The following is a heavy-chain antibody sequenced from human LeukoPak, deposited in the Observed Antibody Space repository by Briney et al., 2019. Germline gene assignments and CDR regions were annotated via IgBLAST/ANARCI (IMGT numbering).Heavy chain of an antibody. CDR3: AKDVAYYYDSSGYFDY. Sequence: GGSLRLSCAASGFTFDDYAMHWVRQAPGKGLEWVSGISWNSGSIGYADSVKGRFTISRDNAKNSLYLQMNSLRAEDTALYYCAKDVAYYYDSSGYFDYWGQGTLVTVSS. J-gene: IGHJ4*02. D-gene: IGHD3-22*01. CDR2: ISWNSGSI. V-gene: IGHV3-9*01. CDR1: GFTFDDYA.